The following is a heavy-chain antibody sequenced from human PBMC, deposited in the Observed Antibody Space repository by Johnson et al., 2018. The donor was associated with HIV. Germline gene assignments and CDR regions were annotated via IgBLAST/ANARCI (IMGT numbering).Heavy chain of an antibody. D-gene: IGHD3-10*01. V-gene: IGHV3-33*01. CDR2: IRYDGSNK. Sequence: VQLVESGGGVVQPGRSLRLSCAASGFTFNSYCMHWVRQAPGKGLEWVAVIRYDGSNKYYADSVKGRFTISRDNSKNTLYLQMNSLRAGDTAVYYCARSQGRGDAFDIWGQGTMVTVSS. J-gene: IGHJ3*02. CDR1: GFTFNSYC. CDR3: ARSQGRGDAFDI.